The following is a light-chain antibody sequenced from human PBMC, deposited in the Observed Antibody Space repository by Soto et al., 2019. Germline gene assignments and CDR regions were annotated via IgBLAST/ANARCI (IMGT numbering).Light chain of an antibody. Sequence: DIQMTQSPSSLSASVGDRVTITCQASHDIKKYLNWYQEKPGKDPKLLIYDASNLQTGVPSRFSGSGSGTHFTFTISSVQPEDIATYYCQRYDSLPPTFGQGTRLDIK. CDR3: QRYDSLPPT. CDR2: DAS. V-gene: IGKV1-33*01. CDR1: HDIKKY. J-gene: IGKJ5*01.